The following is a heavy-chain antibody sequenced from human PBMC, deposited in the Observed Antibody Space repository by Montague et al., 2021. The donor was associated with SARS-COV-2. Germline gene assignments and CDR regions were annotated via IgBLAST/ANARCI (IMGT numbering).Heavy chain of an antibody. CDR2: IDYGGSP. CDR3: ARRGTGNYEILDY. D-gene: IGHD3-3*01. V-gene: IGHV4-61*01. Sequence: SETLSLTCTVSGGSVTSGNYHWSWIRQPPGKGLEWIGYIDYGGSPHYSPSLNSRVTISLDTSKNQLSLRLNSATAADTAVYFCARRGTGNYEILDYWGQGILVTVSS. CDR1: GGSVTSGNYH. J-gene: IGHJ4*02.